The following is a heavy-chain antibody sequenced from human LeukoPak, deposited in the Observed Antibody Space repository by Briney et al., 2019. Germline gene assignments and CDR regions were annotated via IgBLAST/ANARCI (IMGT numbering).Heavy chain of an antibody. CDR2: INHSGST. Sequence: PSETLSLTCAVYGGSFSGYYWSWIRQPPGKGLEWIGEINHSGSTNYNPSLKSRVTISVDTSKNQFSLKLSSVTAADTAVYYCARGQPEGLDLAQYYFDYWGQGTLVTVSS. CDR1: GGSFSGYY. D-gene: IGHD2-2*03. CDR3: ARGQPEGLDLAQYYFDY. J-gene: IGHJ4*02. V-gene: IGHV4-34*01.